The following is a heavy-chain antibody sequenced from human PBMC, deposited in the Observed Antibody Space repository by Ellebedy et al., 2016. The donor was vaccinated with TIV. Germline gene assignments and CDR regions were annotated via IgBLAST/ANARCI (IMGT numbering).Heavy chain of an antibody. CDR1: GFTFSSYG. D-gene: IGHD1-7*01. J-gene: IGHJ4*02. V-gene: IGHV3-33*01. Sequence: GESLKISXAASGFTFSSYGMHWVRQAPGKGLEWVAVIWYDGSNKYYADSVKGRFTISRDNSKNTLYLQMNSLRAEDTAVYYCARGAELPFDWGQGTLVTVSS. CDR2: IWYDGSNK. CDR3: ARGAELPFD.